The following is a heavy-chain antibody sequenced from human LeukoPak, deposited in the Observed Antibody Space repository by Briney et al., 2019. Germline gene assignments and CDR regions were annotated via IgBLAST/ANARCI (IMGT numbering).Heavy chain of an antibody. Sequence: KPSETLSLTCTVSGGSISSSSYYWGWIRQPPGKGLEWIGSIYYSGRTNYNPSLQSRVSVSVDTSKNQFSPKLSSVTAADTAVYYCARSYYGSGSYAYYFDYWGQGTLVTVSS. V-gene: IGHV4-39*01. CDR2: IYYSGRT. CDR3: ARSYYGSGSYAYYFDY. J-gene: IGHJ4*02. CDR1: GGSISSSSYY. D-gene: IGHD3-10*01.